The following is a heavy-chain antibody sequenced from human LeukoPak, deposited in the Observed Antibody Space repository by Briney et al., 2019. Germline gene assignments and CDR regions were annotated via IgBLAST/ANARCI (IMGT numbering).Heavy chain of an antibody. J-gene: IGHJ4*02. Sequence: YDGSFQYYADSVKGRFTISRDNSKNTLYLQMNSLRAEDTAVYYCAKDYYYDSSGYLFDYWGQGTLVTVSS. D-gene: IGHD3-22*01. CDR2: YDGSFQ. V-gene: IGHV3-30-3*02. CDR3: AKDYYYDSSGYLFDY.